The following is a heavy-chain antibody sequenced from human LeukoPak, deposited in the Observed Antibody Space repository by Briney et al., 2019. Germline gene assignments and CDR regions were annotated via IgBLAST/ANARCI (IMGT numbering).Heavy chain of an antibody. V-gene: IGHV3-11*01. Sequence: PGGSLRLSCAASGFTFSDYNMRWIRQAPGKGLEWVSSISRSGSTKYYADSVKGRFTISRDNAKNSLFLQMSSLRAEDTAVYYCARVLRYCSGGNCYSGGLGYMDVWGKGTTVTISS. CDR1: GFTFSDYN. D-gene: IGHD2-15*01. CDR2: ISRSGSTK. CDR3: ARVLRYCSGGNCYSGGLGYMDV. J-gene: IGHJ6*03.